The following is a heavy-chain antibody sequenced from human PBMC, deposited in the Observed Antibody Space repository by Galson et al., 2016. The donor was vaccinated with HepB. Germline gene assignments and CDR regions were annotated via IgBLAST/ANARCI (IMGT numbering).Heavy chain of an antibody. D-gene: IGHD2-15*01. J-gene: IGHJ4*02. CDR2: TRNKANGYTR. V-gene: IGHV3-72*01. CDR1: GFTFSDYY. CDR3: ARAAYCSGGACHHAFDH. Sequence: SLRLSCAASGFTFSDYYMGWVRQTPGKGLEWVGRTRNKANGYTREYAASVKGRLSISRDDSKNSLYLQMNSLRSEDTAVYYCARAAYCSGGACHHAFDHCGQGTLVTVSS.